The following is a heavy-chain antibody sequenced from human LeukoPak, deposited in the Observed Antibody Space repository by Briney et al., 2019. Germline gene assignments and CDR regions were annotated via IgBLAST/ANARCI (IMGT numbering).Heavy chain of an antibody. CDR2: INPNSGGT. CDR3: ARDSAVYDSSGYFLHAFDI. D-gene: IGHD3-22*01. J-gene: IGHJ3*02. V-gene: IGHV1-2*02. Sequence: ASVKVSFKPSGYTFTGYYMHWVRQAPGQGLEWMGWINPNSGGTKCAQNFQGRVTMTRDTSISTAYMELSRLRSDDTAVYYCARDSAVYDSSGYFLHAFDIWGQGTMVTVSS. CDR1: GYTFTGYY.